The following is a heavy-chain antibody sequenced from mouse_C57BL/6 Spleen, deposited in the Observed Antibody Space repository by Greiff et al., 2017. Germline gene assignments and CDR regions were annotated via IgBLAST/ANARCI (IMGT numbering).Heavy chain of an antibody. J-gene: IGHJ4*01. V-gene: IGHV1-80*01. Sequence: QVQLKQSGAELVKPGASVKISCKASGYAFSSYWMNWVKQRPGKGLEWIGQIYPGDGDTNYNGKFKGKATLTADKSSSPAYMQLSSLTSEDSAVYFCAREEGNPYAMDYWGQGTSVTVSS. CDR1: GYAFSSYW. CDR2: IYPGDGDT. D-gene: IGHD2-1*01. CDR3: AREEGNPYAMDY.